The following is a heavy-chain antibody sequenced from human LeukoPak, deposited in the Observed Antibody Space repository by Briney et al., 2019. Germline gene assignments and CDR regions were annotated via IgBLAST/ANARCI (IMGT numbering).Heavy chain of an antibody. J-gene: IGHJ4*02. CDR3: ARVMGRYCSSASCYVDY. V-gene: IGHV3-30*04. D-gene: IGHD2-2*01. CDR1: GITFSSYA. Sequence: GGSLRLSCAASGITFSSYAMHWVRQAPGKGLEWVAVISYDGSNKYYADSVKGRFTISRDNSKNTLYLQMNSLRAEDTAVYYCARVMGRYCSSASCYVDYWGQGTLVTVSS. CDR2: ISYDGSNK.